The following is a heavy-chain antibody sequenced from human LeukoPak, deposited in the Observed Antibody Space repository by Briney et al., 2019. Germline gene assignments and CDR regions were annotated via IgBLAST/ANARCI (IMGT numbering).Heavy chain of an antibody. CDR1: GGTFSSYT. V-gene: IGHV1-69*02. CDR2: IIPILGIA. Sequence: ASVKVSCKASGGTFSSYTISWVRQAPGQGLEWMGRIIPILGIANYAQKFQGRVTITADKSTSTAYMELSSLRSEDTAVYYCARGRDTAMVTSLGYFDYWGQGTLVTVSS. D-gene: IGHD5-18*01. CDR3: ARGRDTAMVTSLGYFDY. J-gene: IGHJ4*02.